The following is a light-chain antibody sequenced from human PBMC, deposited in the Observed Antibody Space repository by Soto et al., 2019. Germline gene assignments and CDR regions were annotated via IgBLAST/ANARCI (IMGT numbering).Light chain of an antibody. V-gene: IGLV1-40*01. J-gene: IGLJ2*01. CDR3: QSYDSSLRGVV. Sequence: QSVLTQPPSVSGAPGQRVTVSCTGSRSNIGAGYDVHWYQQLPGTAPKLLIYGNSNRPSGVPDRFSGSKSGTSASLAITGLQHEDEADYYCQSYDSSLRGVVFGGGTKVTVL. CDR2: GNS. CDR1: RSNIGAGYD.